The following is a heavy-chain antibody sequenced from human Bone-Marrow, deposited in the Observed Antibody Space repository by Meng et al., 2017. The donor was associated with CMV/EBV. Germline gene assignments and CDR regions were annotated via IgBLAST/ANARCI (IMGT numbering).Heavy chain of an antibody. Sequence: GESLKISCAASGFTFSNYGMHWVRQAPGKGLEWVAVIWYDGSNKYYADSVKGRFTISRDNSQNTVYLQMNSLRAEDTAVYYCAKRGIFGVYIMDVWGRGTTVTV. CDR1: GFTFSNYG. CDR2: IWYDGSNK. V-gene: IGHV3-33*06. CDR3: AKRGIFGVYIMDV. J-gene: IGHJ6*02. D-gene: IGHD3-3*01.